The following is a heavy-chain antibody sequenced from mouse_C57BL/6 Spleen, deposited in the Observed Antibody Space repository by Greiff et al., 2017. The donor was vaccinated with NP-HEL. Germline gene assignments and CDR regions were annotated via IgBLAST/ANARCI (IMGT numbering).Heavy chain of an antibody. CDR1: GYTFTSYW. CDR3: ARSTMVSHFDY. J-gene: IGHJ2*01. V-gene: IGHV1-69*01. CDR2: IDPSDSYT. D-gene: IGHD2-1*01. Sequence: QVQLQQSGAELVMPGASVKLSCKASGYTFTSYWMHWVKQRPGQGLEWIGEIDPSDSYTNYNQKFKGKSTLTVDKSSSTAYMQLSSLTSEDSAVYYCARSTMVSHFDYWGQGTTLTVSS.